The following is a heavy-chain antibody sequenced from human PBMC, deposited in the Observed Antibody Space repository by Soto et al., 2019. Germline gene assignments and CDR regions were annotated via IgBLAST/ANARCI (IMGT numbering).Heavy chain of an antibody. CDR1: GFTFSSYS. D-gene: IGHD3-10*01. CDR3: ARDVYGSGSYYMSGLVSEPTNSAFDI. V-gene: IGHV3-21*01. Sequence: GGSLRLSCAASGFTFSSYSMNWVRQAPGKGLEWVSSISSSSSYIYYADSVKGRFTISRDNAKNSLYLQMNSLRAEDTAVYYCARDVYGSGSYYMSGLVSEPTNSAFDIWGQGTMVTVSS. CDR2: ISSSSSYI. J-gene: IGHJ3*02.